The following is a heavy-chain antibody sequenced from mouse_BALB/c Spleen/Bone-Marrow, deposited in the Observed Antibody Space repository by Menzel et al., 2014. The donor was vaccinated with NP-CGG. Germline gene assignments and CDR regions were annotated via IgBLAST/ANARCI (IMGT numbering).Heavy chain of an antibody. CDR2: INPDSSTI. D-gene: IGHD1-1*01. CDR3: ARLSYYGRFAY. V-gene: IGHV4-1*02. CDR1: GFDFSRYW. Sequence: EVKLVESGGGLVQPGGSLKLSCAASGFDFSRYWMSWVRQAPGKGLEWIGEINPDSSTINYTPSLKDKFIISRDNAKNTLYLKMSKVRSEDTALYYCARLSYYGRFAYWGQGTLVTVSA. J-gene: IGHJ3*01.